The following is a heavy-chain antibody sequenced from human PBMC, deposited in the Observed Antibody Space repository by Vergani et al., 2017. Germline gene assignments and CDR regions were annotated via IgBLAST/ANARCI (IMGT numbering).Heavy chain of an antibody. V-gene: IGHV4-59*01. CDR2: IYYSGST. CDR1: GGSISSYY. CDR3: ARDLRSSSWPYYYYGMDV. D-gene: IGHD6-13*01. J-gene: IGHJ6*02. Sequence: QVQLQESGPGLVKPSETLSLTCTVSGGSISSYYWSWIRQPPGKGLEWIGYIYYSGSTNYNPSLKSRVTLSVDTSKNQFSLKLSSVTAADTAVYYCARDLRSSSWPYYYYGMDVWGQGTTVTVSS.